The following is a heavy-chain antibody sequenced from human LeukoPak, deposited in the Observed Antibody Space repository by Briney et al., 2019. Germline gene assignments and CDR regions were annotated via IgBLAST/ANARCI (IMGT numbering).Heavy chain of an antibody. CDR2: IKSKTDGGTT. Sequence: PGGSLRLSCAASGFTFSNAWMSWVRQAPGKGLEWVGRIKSKTDGGTTDYAAPVKGRFTISRDDSKNTLYLQMNSLKTEDTAVYYCTTGVWGYCSSTSCYLVDYWGQGTLVTVSS. CDR1: GFTFSNAW. V-gene: IGHV3-15*01. D-gene: IGHD2-2*01. CDR3: TTGVWGYCSSTSCYLVDY. J-gene: IGHJ4*02.